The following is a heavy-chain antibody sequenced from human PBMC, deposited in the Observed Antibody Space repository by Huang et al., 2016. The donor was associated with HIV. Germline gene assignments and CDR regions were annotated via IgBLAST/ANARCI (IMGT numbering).Heavy chain of an antibody. Sequence: QVHLVESGGGVVQPGGSLRLSCAASGFKLSGFGMHWVRQAPGKGLECVAVSSYDGRRQFYTDSVKGRFTISRDNSDNTLSLQMKGLRPDDTAVYYCAKESRWFSDFDHWGQGVLVSVSS. CDR1: GFKLSGFG. D-gene: IGHD2-15*01. CDR2: SSYDGRRQ. CDR3: AKESRWFSDFDH. J-gene: IGHJ4*02. V-gene: IGHV3-30*18.